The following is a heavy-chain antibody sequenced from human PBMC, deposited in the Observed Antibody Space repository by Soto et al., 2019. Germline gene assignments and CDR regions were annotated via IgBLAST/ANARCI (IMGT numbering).Heavy chain of an antibody. Sequence: SVKVSCKASGGTFSSYAISWVRQAPGQGLEWMGGIIPIFGTANYAQKFQGRVTITADESTSTAYMELSSLRSEDTAVYYCARDPAAAGTLNWFDPWGQGTLVTVSS. V-gene: IGHV1-69*13. CDR3: ARDPAAAGTLNWFDP. CDR1: GGTFSSYA. D-gene: IGHD6-13*01. J-gene: IGHJ5*02. CDR2: IIPIFGTA.